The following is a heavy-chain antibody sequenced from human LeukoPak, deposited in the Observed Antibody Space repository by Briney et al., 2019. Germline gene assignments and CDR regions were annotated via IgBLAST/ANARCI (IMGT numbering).Heavy chain of an antibody. CDR3: ARQEEYYYDSSSYFPH. D-gene: IGHD3-22*01. CDR2: IYPGDSDT. Sequence: GESLKISCKGSGYSFTSYWIGWVRQMPGKGVEWMGIIYPGDSDTRYSPSFQGQVTNSADKSISTAYLQWSSLKASDTAMYYCARQEEYYYDSSSYFPHWGQGTLVTVSS. J-gene: IGHJ1*01. CDR1: GYSFTSYW. V-gene: IGHV5-51*01.